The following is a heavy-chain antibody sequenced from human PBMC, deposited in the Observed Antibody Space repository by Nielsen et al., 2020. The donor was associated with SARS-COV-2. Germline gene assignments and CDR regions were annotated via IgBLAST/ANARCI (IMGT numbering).Heavy chain of an antibody. CDR3: ARGRDGGIYAYLHHMDV. D-gene: IGHD5-24*01. CDR2: INHNGGT. V-gene: IGHV4-34*01. CDR1: GAPFRGFY. Sequence: SETLSLTCGVHGAPFRGFYWTWIRQAPGKGLEWIGEINHNGGTNYISPLTSRVTISVDTSRRQFSLKMTSLTAADTAVYYCARGRDGGIYAYLHHMDVWGEGTAVTVSS. J-gene: IGHJ6*03.